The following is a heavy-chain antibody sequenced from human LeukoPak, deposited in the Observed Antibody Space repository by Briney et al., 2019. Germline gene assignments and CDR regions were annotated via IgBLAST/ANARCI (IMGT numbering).Heavy chain of an antibody. CDR1: GGFISSYS. J-gene: IGHJ1*01. CDR3: ARLKYYYDSSGSRAEYFQH. CDR2: IHNSGST. Sequence: SETLFLTCTVSGGFISSYSWSWIRQPPGKRLEWIGYIHNSGSTNYNPSLKSRVTISVDTSKNQFSLKLSSVTAADTAVYYCARLKYYYDSSGSRAEYFQHWGQGTLVTASS. V-gene: IGHV4-59*01. D-gene: IGHD3-22*01.